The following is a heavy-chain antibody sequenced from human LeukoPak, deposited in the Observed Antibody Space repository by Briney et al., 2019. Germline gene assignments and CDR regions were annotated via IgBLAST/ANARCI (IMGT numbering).Heavy chain of an antibody. D-gene: IGHD2-2*01. CDR1: GFTFSSDE. Sequence: RGSLRLSCVASGFTFSSDELSWVRQTPGKGLEWLSYIGRSNDNVKYARTARGRFTAYRDNAKNTLYLQIYSLRVENTPVYFCAREIPATRGDAFDVWGQGTVVTVSS. CDR2: IGRSNDNV. CDR3: AREIPATRGDAFDV. J-gene: IGHJ3*01. V-gene: IGHV3-48*03.